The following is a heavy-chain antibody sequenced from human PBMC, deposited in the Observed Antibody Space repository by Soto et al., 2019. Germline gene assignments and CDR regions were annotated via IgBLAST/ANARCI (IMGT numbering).Heavy chain of an antibody. D-gene: IGHD6-19*01. J-gene: IGHJ6*02. CDR3: ARGGVGWSLYGYYCYGMDV. V-gene: IGHV4-31*03. Sequence: PSETLSLTCTVSGGSISSGGYYWSWIRQHPGKGLEWIGYIYYSGSTYYNPSLKSRVTISVDTSKNQFSLKLSSVTAADTAVYYCARGGVGWSLYGYYCYGMDVWGQGTTVTVSS. CDR2: IYYSGST. CDR1: GGSISSGGYY.